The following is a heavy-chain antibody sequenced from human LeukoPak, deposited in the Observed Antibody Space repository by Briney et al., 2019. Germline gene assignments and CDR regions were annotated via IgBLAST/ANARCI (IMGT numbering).Heavy chain of an antibody. CDR2: INHSGST. Sequence: SETLSLTCAVYGGSFSGYYWSWIRQPPGKGLEWIGEINHSGSTNYNPSLKSRVTISVDTSKNQFSLKLSSVTAADTAVYYCARVLVDFWSGYRPRGWFDPWGQGTLVTVSS. V-gene: IGHV4-34*01. CDR1: GGSFSGYY. D-gene: IGHD3-3*01. J-gene: IGHJ5*02. CDR3: ARVLVDFWSGYRPRGWFDP.